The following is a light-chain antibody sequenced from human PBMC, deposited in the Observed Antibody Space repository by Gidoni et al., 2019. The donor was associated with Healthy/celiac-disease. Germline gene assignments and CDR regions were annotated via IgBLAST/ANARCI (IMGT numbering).Light chain of an antibody. CDR1: SSAVGGYNY. CDR3: SSYTSSSTYV. J-gene: IGLJ1*01. Sequence: HSALTQPASVSGSPGQSITISCTGTSSAVGGYNYVSWYQQHPGKAPKLMIYDVSNRPSGGANRFSGSKSGNTASLTISGLQAEDEADYYCSSYTSSSTYVFGTGTKVTVL. V-gene: IGLV2-14*01. CDR2: DVS.